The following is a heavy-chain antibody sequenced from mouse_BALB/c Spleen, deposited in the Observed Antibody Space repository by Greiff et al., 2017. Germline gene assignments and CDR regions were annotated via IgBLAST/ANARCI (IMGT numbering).Heavy chain of an antibody. CDR2: ISTYYGDA. J-gene: IGHJ4*01. Sequence: LQESGAELVRPGVSVKISCKGSGYTFTDYAMHWVKQSHAKSLEWIGVISTYYGDASYNQKFKGKATMTVDKSSSTAYLQLSSLTSEDTAVYYCAKLLRFWGQGTSVTVSS. CDR1: GYTFTDYA. D-gene: IGHD1-1*01. CDR3: AKLLRF. V-gene: IGHV1-67*01.